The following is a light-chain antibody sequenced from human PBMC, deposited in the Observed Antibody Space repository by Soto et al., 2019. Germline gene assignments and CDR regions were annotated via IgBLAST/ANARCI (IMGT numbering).Light chain of an antibody. J-gene: IGKJ3*01. CDR3: QQSYNVPFT. CDR2: GAS. Sequence: DIQMTQSPASLAASLGDRITISCRASQTISNYLNWYHQKPGEAPKILIYGASTLQSGVPSSVSGSGSGTEFPLSISSLQPEVFGTYYCQQSYNVPFTFGPGTKVDVK. CDR1: QTISNY. V-gene: IGKV1-39*01.